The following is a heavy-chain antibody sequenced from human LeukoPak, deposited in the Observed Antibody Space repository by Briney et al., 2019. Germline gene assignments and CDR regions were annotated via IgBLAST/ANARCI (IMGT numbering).Heavy chain of an antibody. CDR1: GYTFTGYC. CDR2: INPNSGGT. CDR3: ARVRLPPYYYYYMDV. Sequence: ASVKVSCKASGYTFTGYCMHWVRQAPGQGLEWMGWINPNSGGTNYAQKFQGRVTMTRDTSISTAYMELSRLRSDDTAVYYCARVRLPPYYYYYMDVWGKGTTVTVSS. V-gene: IGHV1-2*02. J-gene: IGHJ6*03. D-gene: IGHD5-12*01.